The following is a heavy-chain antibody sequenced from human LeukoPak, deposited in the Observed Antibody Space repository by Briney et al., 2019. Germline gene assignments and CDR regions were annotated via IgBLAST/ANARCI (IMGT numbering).Heavy chain of an antibody. CDR1: GGSISSSSYY. D-gene: IGHD5-24*01. V-gene: IGHV4-39*01. J-gene: IGHJ3*02. CDR3: ARLATTTTEMQGAFDI. CDR2: IYYSGST. Sequence: SETLSLTCTVSGGSISSSSYYWGWIRQPPGKGLEWIGSIYYSGSTYYNPSLKSRVTISVDTSKNQFSLKLSSVTAADTAVYYCARLATTTTEMQGAFDIWGQGTMVTVSS.